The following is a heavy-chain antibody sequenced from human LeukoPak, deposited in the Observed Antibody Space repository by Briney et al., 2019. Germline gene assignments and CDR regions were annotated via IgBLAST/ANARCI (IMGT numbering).Heavy chain of an antibody. CDR2: IYYTGST. CDR1: GGSISTYY. CDR3: ARGGNYWPQWWFDP. J-gene: IGHJ5*02. D-gene: IGHD1-26*01. Sequence: SETLSLTCTVSGGSISTYYWSWIRQPPGKGLEWIGYIYYTGSTSYNPSLNSRVTMSLDASKNQFSLELNSVTPADTAVYYCARGGNYWPQWWFDPWGRGTLVSVSS. V-gene: IGHV4-59*01.